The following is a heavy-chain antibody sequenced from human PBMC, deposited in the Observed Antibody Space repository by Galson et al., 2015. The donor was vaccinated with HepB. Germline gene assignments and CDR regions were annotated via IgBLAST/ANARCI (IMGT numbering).Heavy chain of an antibody. V-gene: IGHV3-30*18. CDR1: GFTFNSYA. D-gene: IGHD3-9*01. Sequence: SLRLSCAASGFTFNSYAMTWVRQAPGKGLEWVAVISYDGSNKYYADSVKGRFTISRDNSKNTLYLQMNSLRAEDTAVYYCAKGGGGLRYFDWSYFDYWGQGTLVTVSS. J-gene: IGHJ4*02. CDR3: AKGGGGLRYFDWSYFDY. CDR2: ISYDGSNK.